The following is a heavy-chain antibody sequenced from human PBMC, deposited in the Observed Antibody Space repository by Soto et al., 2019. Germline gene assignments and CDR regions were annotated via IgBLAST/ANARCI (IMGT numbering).Heavy chain of an antibody. V-gene: IGHV4-39*01. CDR3: ARRSQLWLRYYYGMDV. D-gene: IGHD5-18*01. CDR2: IYYSGST. CDR1: GGSISSSSYY. J-gene: IGHJ6*02. Sequence: PSETLSLTCTVSGGSISSSSYYWGWIRQPPGKGLEWIGSIYYSGSTYYNPSLKSRVTISVDTSKNQFSLKLSSVTAADTAVYYCARRSQLWLRYYYGMDVWGQGTTVTVSS.